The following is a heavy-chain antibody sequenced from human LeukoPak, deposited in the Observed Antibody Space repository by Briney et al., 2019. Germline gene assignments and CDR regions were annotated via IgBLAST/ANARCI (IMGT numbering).Heavy chain of an antibody. V-gene: IGHV1-46*03. CDR2: INPSGGST. J-gene: IGHJ4*02. Sequence: ASVKVSCKASGYISTSYYMHWVRQAPGQGLEWMGIINPSGGSTSHAQRFQGRVTMTRDTSTSTVYMELSSLRSEDTAVYYCARGIYSYGNFDYWGQGTLVTVSS. CDR1: GYISTSYY. CDR3: ARGIYSYGNFDY. D-gene: IGHD5-18*01.